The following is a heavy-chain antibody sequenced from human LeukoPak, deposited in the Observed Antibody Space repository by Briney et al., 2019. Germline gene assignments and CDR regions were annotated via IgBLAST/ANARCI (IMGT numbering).Heavy chain of an antibody. J-gene: IGHJ6*04. CDR3: ARDSGDYGGNEMDV. V-gene: IGHV1-18*04. CDR2: ISAYNGNT. CDR1: GYTFSDYY. D-gene: IGHD4-23*01. Sequence: ASVKVSCKASGYTFSDYYMHWVRQAPGQGLEWMGWISAYNGNTNYAQRLQGRVTMTTDTSTSTAYMELRSLRSDDTAVYYCARDSGDYGGNEMDVWGKGTTVTVSS.